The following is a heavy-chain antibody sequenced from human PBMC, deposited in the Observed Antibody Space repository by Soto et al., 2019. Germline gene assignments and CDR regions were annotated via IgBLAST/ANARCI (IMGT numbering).Heavy chain of an antibody. V-gene: IGHV4-31*03. J-gene: IGHJ4*02. CDR3: ARERADGYNSSFDF. CDR2: ISYSGST. Sequence: QVQLQESGPGLVKPSQTLSLTCTVSGGSFSSNTYYWSWIRQHPDKGLEWIGYISYSGSTYYNPSLQGRVTISIDTSNKQFSLKLSSVTAADTAVYFCARERADGYNSSFDFWGQGALVTVSS. D-gene: IGHD5-12*01. CDR1: GGSFSSNTYY.